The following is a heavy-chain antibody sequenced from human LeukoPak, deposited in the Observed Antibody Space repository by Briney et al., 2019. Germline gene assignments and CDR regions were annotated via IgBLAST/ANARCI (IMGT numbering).Heavy chain of an antibody. CDR3: ARASGSGSYYKLVDY. CDR1: GFTFDDYG. J-gene: IGHJ4*02. Sequence: PGGSLRLSCAASGFTFDDYGMTWVRQAPAKGLEWVSAINWNGAITGYADSVKGRFTISRDNAKNSLYLQMNSLRAEDTAFYYCARASGSGSYYKLVDYWGQGTLVTVSS. V-gene: IGHV3-20*04. CDR2: INWNGAIT. D-gene: IGHD3-10*01.